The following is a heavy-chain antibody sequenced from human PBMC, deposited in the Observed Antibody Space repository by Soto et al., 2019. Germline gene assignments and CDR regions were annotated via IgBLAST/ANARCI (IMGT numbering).Heavy chain of an antibody. V-gene: IGHV1-69*13. J-gene: IGHJ6*02. D-gene: IGHD3-3*01. CDR3: ARGFGVGSSPYGMDV. CDR2: IVPVFGIA. CDR1: GGTFNSYG. Sequence: GASVKVSCKASGGTFNSYGLNWVRQAPGRGLEWVGVIVPVFGIASYAQEFEGRVTITADGSTNTVYMELSSLRSEDTAVYYCARGFGVGSSPYGMDVWGQGTTVTVSS.